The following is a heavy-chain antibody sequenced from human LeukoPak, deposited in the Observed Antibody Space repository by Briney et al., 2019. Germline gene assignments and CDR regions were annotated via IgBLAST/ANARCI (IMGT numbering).Heavy chain of an antibody. D-gene: IGHD3-10*01. V-gene: IGHV3-53*01. CDR1: GFTVSSNH. Sequence: GGSLRLSCAASGFTVSSNHMSWVRQAPGKGLEWVSVIYSGGNTHYADSVKGRFTISRDNSKNTLYLQMNSLRAEDTAVYYCAKDRAYYYGSGSYYTDYWGQGTLVTVSS. J-gene: IGHJ4*02. CDR2: IYSGGNT. CDR3: AKDRAYYYGSGSYYTDY.